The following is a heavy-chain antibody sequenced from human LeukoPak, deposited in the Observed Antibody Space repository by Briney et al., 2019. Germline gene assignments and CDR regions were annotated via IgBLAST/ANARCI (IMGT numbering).Heavy chain of an antibody. CDR2: ISFDGSDA. Sequence: GGSLRLSCAASGFTFSGFWMHWVRQAPGKGLVWVSCISFDGSDATYADSVEGRFIISRDNAKNSLYLQMSSLRAEDTAVYYCANHLACGSTSCPPFDDWGQGTLVTVSS. J-gene: IGHJ4*02. D-gene: IGHD2-2*01. V-gene: IGHV3-74*01. CDR3: ANHLACGSTSCPPFDD. CDR1: GFTFSGFW.